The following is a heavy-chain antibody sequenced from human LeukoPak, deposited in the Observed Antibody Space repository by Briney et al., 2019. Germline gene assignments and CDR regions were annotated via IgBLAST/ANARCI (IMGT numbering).Heavy chain of an antibody. CDR1: GGSISSYY. D-gene: IGHD1-26*01. Sequence: SETLSLTCTVSGGSISSYYWSWIRQPPGKGLEWIGYIYYSGSTNYNPSLKSRVTISVDTSKKQFSLKLSSVTAADTAVYHCARRHLGNFDYWGQGTLVTVSS. V-gene: IGHV4-59*01. CDR2: IYYSGST. J-gene: IGHJ4*02. CDR3: ARRHLGNFDY.